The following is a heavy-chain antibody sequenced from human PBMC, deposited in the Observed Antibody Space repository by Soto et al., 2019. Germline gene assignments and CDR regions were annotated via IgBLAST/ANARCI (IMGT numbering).Heavy chain of an antibody. J-gene: IGHJ6*02. V-gene: IGHV1-3*01. CDR3: ARDPHFWSGYRPYYYYGMDV. CDR2: INAVNGNT. CDR1: GCTFTSYA. D-gene: IGHD3-3*02. Sequence: ASVKVSCKASGCTFTSYAMHWVRQAPGQRLEWMGWINAVNGNTKYSQKFQGRVTITRDTSASTAYMELSSLRSEDTAVYYCARDPHFWSGYRPYYYYGMDVWGQGTTVTVSS.